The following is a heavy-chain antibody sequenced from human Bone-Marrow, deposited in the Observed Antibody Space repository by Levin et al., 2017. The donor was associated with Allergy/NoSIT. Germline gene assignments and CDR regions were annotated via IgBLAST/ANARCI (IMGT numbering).Heavy chain of an antibody. J-gene: IGHJ4*02. CDR1: RFTFSSYA. V-gene: IGHV3-30-3*01. Sequence: GESLKISCTASRFTFSSYAMHWVRQAPGKGLEWVAVILNDGSKEYYGDSVKGRFTISRDNSKNTLYLQLNNLRTDDTAVYYCARGCGGDCFYLDYWGQGTLVTVSS. CDR3: ARGCGGDCFYLDY. D-gene: IGHD2-21*02. CDR2: ILNDGSKE.